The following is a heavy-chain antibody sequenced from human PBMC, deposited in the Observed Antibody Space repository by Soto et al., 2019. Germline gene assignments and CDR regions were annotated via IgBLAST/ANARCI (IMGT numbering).Heavy chain of an antibody. V-gene: IGHV1-2*02. J-gene: IGHJ3*02. CDR3: ARLGNYYDSSGYFQPSRAFDI. CDR2: INPNSGGT. Sequence: QVQLVQSGAEVKKPGASVKVSCKASGYTFTGYYMHWVRQAPGQGLEWMGWINPNSGGTNYAQKFQGRVTMTRDTSISTAYMELSRLRSDDTALYYCARLGNYYDSSGYFQPSRAFDIWGQGTMVTVSS. D-gene: IGHD3-22*01. CDR1: GYTFTGYY.